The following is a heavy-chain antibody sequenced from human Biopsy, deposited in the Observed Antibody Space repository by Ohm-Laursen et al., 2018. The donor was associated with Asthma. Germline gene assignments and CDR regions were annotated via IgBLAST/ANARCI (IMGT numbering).Heavy chain of an antibody. CDR3: ARAVDYSHYYGIDV. D-gene: IGHD3-16*01. Sequence: SVKVSCKTSGYTFNSAGMTWVRQAPGQGLEWMGWISVYNGNTKVAQKLQDRVTMITDTSTSTAYMELRSLRSDDTALYFFARAVDYSHYYGIDVWGQGTTVTVS. J-gene: IGHJ6*02. V-gene: IGHV1-18*01. CDR2: ISVYNGNT. CDR1: GYTFNSAG.